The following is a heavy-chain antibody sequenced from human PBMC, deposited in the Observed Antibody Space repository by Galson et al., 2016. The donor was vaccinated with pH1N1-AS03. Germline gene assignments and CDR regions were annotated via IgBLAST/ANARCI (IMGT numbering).Heavy chain of an antibody. CDR3: AKADCSSSSCYRCNY. Sequence: SLRLSCAASGFTFSNYAMNWARQAPGKGLEWVSIISGSGDSTKYADSVKGRLTISRDNSKNTLYLQMNSLRAEDTAVYYCAKADCSSSSCYRCNYWGQGTLVTVSS. D-gene: IGHD2-2*01. CDR1: GFTFSNYA. J-gene: IGHJ4*02. CDR2: ISGSGDST. V-gene: IGHV3-23*01.